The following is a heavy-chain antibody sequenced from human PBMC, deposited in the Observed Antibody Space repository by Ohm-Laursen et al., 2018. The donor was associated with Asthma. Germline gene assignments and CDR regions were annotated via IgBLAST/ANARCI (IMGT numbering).Heavy chain of an antibody. J-gene: IGHJ6*02. CDR3: ARGYCSGGNCHSAITMDV. V-gene: IGHV3-7*01. D-gene: IGHD2-15*01. Sequence: SLRLSCSASGFTFSSYWMSWVRQAPGKGLEWVATIKQDGSEKYYVDSVKGRFAISRDNAKNSLYLQMDTLRAEDTAVYYCARGYCSGGNCHSAITMDVWGQGTTVTVSS. CDR1: GFTFSSYW. CDR2: IKQDGSEK.